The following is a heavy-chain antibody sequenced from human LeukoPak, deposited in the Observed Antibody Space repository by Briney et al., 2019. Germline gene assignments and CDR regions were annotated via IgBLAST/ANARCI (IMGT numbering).Heavy chain of an antibody. D-gene: IGHD3-22*01. CDR2: IRWNSGSI. CDR3: AKGKDDSSGYYFDAFDI. J-gene: IGHJ3*02. CDR1: GLTFEDYA. V-gene: IGHV3-9*01. Sequence: PGRSLRLSCAASGLTFEDYAMHWVRQAPGKGLEWGSGIRWNSGSIGYADSVKGRFTISRDNAKNSLYPQMNSLRAEDTALYYCAKGKDDSSGYYFDAFDIWGQGTMVTVSS.